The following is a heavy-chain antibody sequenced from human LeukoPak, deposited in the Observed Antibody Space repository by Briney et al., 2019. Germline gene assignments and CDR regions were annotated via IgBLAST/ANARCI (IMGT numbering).Heavy chain of an antibody. Sequence: PGGSLRLSCAASGFTFSSYGMHWVRQAPGKGLEWVAFIRYDGSNKYYADSVKGRFTISRDNSKHTLYLQMNGLRAEDTVVYYCAKDSGDYSGYWGQGTLVTVSS. V-gene: IGHV3-30*02. CDR3: AKDSGDYSGY. CDR1: GFTFSSYG. CDR2: IRYDGSNK. D-gene: IGHD2-15*01. J-gene: IGHJ4*02.